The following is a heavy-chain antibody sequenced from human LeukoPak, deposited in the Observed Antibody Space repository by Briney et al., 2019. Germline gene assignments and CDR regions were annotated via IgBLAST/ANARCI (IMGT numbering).Heavy chain of an antibody. Sequence: PGGSLRLSCAASGFTFSSYAMNWVRQAPGKGLEWVSVISGSGGSTYYADSVKSRFTISRDNSKSTLYLQMNSLRAEDTAVYYCAKEVEYLDHWGQGTLVTVSP. D-gene: IGHD5-24*01. CDR2: ISGSGGST. J-gene: IGHJ4*02. CDR3: AKEVEYLDH. CDR1: GFTFSSYA. V-gene: IGHV3-23*01.